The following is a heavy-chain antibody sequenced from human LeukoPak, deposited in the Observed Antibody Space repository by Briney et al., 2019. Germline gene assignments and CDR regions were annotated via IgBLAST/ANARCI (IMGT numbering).Heavy chain of an antibody. CDR2: INHSGST. Sequence: SETLSLTCAVYGGAFSGYYWSWIRQPPGKGLEWIGEINHSGSTNYNPSLKSRVTISVDTSKNQFSLKLSSVTAAGTAVYYCARGATTARPIDYWGQGTLVTVSS. CDR3: ARGATTARPIDY. CDR1: GGAFSGYY. V-gene: IGHV4-34*01. D-gene: IGHD4-17*01. J-gene: IGHJ4*02.